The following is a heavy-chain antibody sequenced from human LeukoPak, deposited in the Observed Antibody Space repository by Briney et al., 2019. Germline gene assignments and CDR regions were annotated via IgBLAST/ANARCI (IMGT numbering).Heavy chain of an antibody. Sequence: SETLSLTCTVSGGSISSGSYYWSWIRQPAGKGLEWIGRVYSSGSTDYNPSLKSRLSISVDTSKIQFSLRLSSVTVADTAVYYCAREKIGYYDGSGRGWFDPWGQGTLVTVSS. CDR3: AREKIGYYDGSGRGWFDP. CDR2: VYSSGST. CDR1: GGSISSGSYY. D-gene: IGHD3-22*01. V-gene: IGHV4-61*02. J-gene: IGHJ5*02.